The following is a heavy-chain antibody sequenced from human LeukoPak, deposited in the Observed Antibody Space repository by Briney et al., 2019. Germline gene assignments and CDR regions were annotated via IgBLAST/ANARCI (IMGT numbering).Heavy chain of an antibody. D-gene: IGHD6-19*01. CDR3: TTVYSSGWYVSYYYYYMDV. J-gene: IGHJ6*03. CDR1: GFTFSSYS. V-gene: IGHV3-21*01. CDR2: ISSSSSYI. Sequence: GGSLRLSCAASGFTFSSYSMNWVRQAPGKGLEWVSSISSSSSYIYYADSVKGRFTISRDNAKNSLYLQMNSLRAEDTAVYYCTTVYSSGWYVSYYYYYMDVWGKGTTVTISS.